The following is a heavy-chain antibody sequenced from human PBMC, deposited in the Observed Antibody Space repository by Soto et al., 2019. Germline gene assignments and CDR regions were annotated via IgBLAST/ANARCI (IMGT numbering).Heavy chain of an antibody. J-gene: IGHJ4*02. V-gene: IGHV3-21*01. CDR3: ARGKGCSGGSCYFDY. Sequence: EVQLVESGGGLVKPGRSLRLSCAASGFTFSSYSMNWVRQAPGKGLEWVSSISSSSSYIYYADSVKGRFTISRDNAKNSLYLQMNSLRAEDTAVYYCARGKGCSGGSCYFDYWGQGTLVTVSS. D-gene: IGHD2-15*01. CDR2: ISSSSSYI. CDR1: GFTFSSYS.